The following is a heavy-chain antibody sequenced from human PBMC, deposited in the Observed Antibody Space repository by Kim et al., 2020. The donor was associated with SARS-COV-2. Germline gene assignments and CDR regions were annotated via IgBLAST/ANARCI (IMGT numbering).Heavy chain of an antibody. Sequence: NGNTKYSQKFQDRVTITRDPSASTAYMELSSLRSEDTAVYYCATGSRSDYWGQGTLVTVSS. V-gene: IGHV1-3*01. J-gene: IGHJ4*02. D-gene: IGHD3-10*01. CDR2: NGNT. CDR3: ATGSRSDY.